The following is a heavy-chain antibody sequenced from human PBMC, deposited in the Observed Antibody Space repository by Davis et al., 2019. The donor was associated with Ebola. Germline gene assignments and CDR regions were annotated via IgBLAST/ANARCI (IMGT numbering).Heavy chain of an antibody. V-gene: IGHV4-59*08. Sequence: SETLSLTCAVYGCTFSGYYWSWIRQPPGKGLEWIGYIYYSGSTNYNPSLKSRVTISVDTSKNQFALKLSSVTAADTAVYYCARRSHNYEILTGYNHAGFDYWGQGTLVTVSS. J-gene: IGHJ4*02. CDR2: IYYSGST. CDR3: ARRSHNYEILTGYNHAGFDY. D-gene: IGHD3-9*01. CDR1: GCTFSGYY.